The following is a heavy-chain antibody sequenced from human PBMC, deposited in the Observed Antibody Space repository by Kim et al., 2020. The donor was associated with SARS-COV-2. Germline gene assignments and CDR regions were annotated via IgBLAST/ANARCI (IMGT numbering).Heavy chain of an antibody. CDR3: AIEKGFDAFDI. V-gene: IGHV5-51*01. Sequence: TRYSPSFQGQVTISADKSISTAYLQWSSLKASDTAMCYCAIEKGFDAFDIWGQGTMVTVSS. J-gene: IGHJ3*02. CDR2: T.